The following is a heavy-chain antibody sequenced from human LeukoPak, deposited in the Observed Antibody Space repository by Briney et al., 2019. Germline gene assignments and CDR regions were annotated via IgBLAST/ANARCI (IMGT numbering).Heavy chain of an antibody. J-gene: IGHJ5*02. CDR3: ARGRIVVVTVDWFDP. CDR1: GGSISSGGYY. V-gene: IGHV4-31*03. Sequence: SETPSLTCTVSGGSISSGGYYWSWIRQHPGKGLEWIGYIYYSGSTYYNPSLKSRVTISVDTSKNQFSLKLSSVTAADTAVYYCARGRIVVVTVDWFDPWGQGTLVTVSS. CDR2: IYYSGST. D-gene: IGHD2-21*02.